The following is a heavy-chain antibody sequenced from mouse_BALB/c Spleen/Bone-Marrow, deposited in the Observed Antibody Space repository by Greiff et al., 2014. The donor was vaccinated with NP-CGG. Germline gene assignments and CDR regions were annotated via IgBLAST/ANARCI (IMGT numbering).Heavy chain of an antibody. CDR2: IDPANGNT. V-gene: IGHV14-3*02. CDR1: GFNIKDTY. Sequence: EVQPQQSGAELVKPGASVKLSCTASGFNIKDTYMHWVKQRPEQGLEWIGRIDPANGNTKYDPKFQGKATITADTSSNTAYLQLSSLTSEDTAVYYCAGGWLPSYAMDYWGQGTSVTVSS. CDR3: AGGWLPSYAMDY. J-gene: IGHJ4*01. D-gene: IGHD2-2*01.